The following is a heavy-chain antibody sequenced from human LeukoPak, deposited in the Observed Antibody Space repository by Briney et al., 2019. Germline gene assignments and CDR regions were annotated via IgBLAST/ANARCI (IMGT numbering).Heavy chain of an antibody. CDR1: GGSISSYY. CDR2: IYYSGST. CDR3: ARDPGRSSGWYGEGWFDP. V-gene: IGHV4-59*01. Sequence: PSETLSLTCTVSGGSISSYYWSWIRQPPGKGLEWIGYIYYSGSTNYNPSLKSRVTISVDTSKNQFSLKLSSVTAADTAVYYCARDPGRSSGWYGEGWFDPWGQGTLVTVSS. J-gene: IGHJ5*02. D-gene: IGHD6-19*01.